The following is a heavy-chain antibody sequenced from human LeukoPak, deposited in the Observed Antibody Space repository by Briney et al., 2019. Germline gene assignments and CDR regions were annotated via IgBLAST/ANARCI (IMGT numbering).Heavy chain of an antibody. CDR1: GFTFSSYG. J-gene: IGHJ6*04. Sequence: GGSLRLSCAASGFTFSSYGMSWVRQAPGKGLEWVSAISGSGGSTYYADSVKGRFTISRDNPKNTLYLQMNSLRAEDTAVYYCAKGGIYYYYYGMDVWGKGTTVTVSS. CDR2: ISGSGGST. D-gene: IGHD3-16*01. CDR3: AKGGIYYYYYGMDV. V-gene: IGHV3-23*01.